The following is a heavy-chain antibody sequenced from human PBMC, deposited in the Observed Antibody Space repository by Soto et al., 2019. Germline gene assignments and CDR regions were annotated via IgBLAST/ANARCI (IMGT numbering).Heavy chain of an antibody. D-gene: IGHD3-3*01. CDR2: ISYDGSNK. CDR3: ARDKRDLRFLGWSYYFDY. CDR1: GFTFSSYA. J-gene: IGHJ4*02. Sequence: PGGSLRLSCAASGFTFSSYAMHWVRQAPGKGLEWVAVISYDGSNKYYADSVKGRFTISRDNSKNTLYLQMNSLRAEDTAVYYCARDKRDLRFLGWSYYFDYWGQGTLVTVSS. V-gene: IGHV3-30-3*01.